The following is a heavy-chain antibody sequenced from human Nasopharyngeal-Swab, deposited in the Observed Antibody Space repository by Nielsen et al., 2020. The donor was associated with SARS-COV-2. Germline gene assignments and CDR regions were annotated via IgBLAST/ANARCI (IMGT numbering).Heavy chain of an antibody. J-gene: IGHJ4*02. CDR3: TALRSYYYDSTDPSGY. CDR2: IKSKTDGGTT. V-gene: IGHV3-15*01. Sequence: WIRQPPGKGLEWVGRIKSKTDGGTTDYAVPVKGRFTISRDDSKNTLYLQMNSLKTEDTAVYYCTALRSYYYDSTDPSGYWGQGTLVTVSS. D-gene: IGHD3-22*01.